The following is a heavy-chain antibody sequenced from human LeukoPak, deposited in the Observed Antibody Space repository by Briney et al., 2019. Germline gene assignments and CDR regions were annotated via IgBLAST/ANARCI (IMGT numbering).Heavy chain of an antibody. J-gene: IGHJ4*02. CDR1: GGSISSYY. CDR3: ARVRNYGGNSGDYFDY. CDR2: IHYSGTT. V-gene: IGHV4-59*12. D-gene: IGHD4-23*01. Sequence: PSETLSLTCTVSGGSISSYYWSWIRQPPGKGLEWIAYIHYSGTTNYNPSLKSRVTISVDRSKNQFSLKLSSVTAADTAVYYCARVRNYGGNSGDYFDYWGQGTLVTVSS.